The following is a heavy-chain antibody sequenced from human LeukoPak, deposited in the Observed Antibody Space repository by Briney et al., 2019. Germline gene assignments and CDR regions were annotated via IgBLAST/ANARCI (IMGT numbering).Heavy chain of an antibody. CDR3: ARGKSLEMAASAVFDY. J-gene: IGHJ4*02. V-gene: IGHV3-30*02. D-gene: IGHD5-24*01. CDR2: IRYDGSNK. Sequence: PGGSLRLSCAASGFTFSSYGMHWVRQAPGKGLEWVAFIRYDGSNKYYADSVKGRFTISRDNSKNTLYLQMNSLRAEDTAVYYCARGKSLEMAASAVFDYWGQGTLVTVSS. CDR1: GFTFSSYG.